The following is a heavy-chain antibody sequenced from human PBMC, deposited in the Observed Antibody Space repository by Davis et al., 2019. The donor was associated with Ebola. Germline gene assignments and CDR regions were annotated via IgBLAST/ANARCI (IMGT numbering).Heavy chain of an antibody. CDR1: GVSIIDHY. CDR2: IDYRGRS. J-gene: IGHJ4*02. CDR3: ARGCSPAMFKGVDE. V-gene: IGHV4-59*11. Sequence: PSETLSLTCTVSGVSIIDHYWSCIRQSPGKGLEWIGYIDYRGRSTYKPSLRSRITMSVDTSKNQFSLKLKSITAADTAVYYCARGCSPAMFKGVDEWGQGTLVIVAS. D-gene: IGHD2-2*01.